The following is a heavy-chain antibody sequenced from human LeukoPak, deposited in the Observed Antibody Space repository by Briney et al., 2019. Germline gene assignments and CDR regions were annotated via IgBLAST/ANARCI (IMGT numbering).Heavy chain of an antibody. CDR2: IYTSGST. V-gene: IGHV4-4*07. Sequence: SETLSLTCTVSGGSISSYYWSWIRQPAGKGLEWIGRIYTSGSTNYNPSLKSRVTMSVDTSKNQFSLKLSSVTAADTAVYYCARDAGTSYHYYYYYGMDVWGQGTTVTDSS. J-gene: IGHJ6*02. CDR1: GGSISSYY. CDR3: ARDAGTSYHYYYYYGMDV. D-gene: IGHD1-1*01.